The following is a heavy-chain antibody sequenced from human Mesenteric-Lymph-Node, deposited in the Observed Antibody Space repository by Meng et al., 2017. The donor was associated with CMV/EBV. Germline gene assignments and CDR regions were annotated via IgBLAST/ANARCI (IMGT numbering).Heavy chain of an antibody. J-gene: IGHJ4*02. CDR2: IYYSGST. CDR1: GGSISSGDYY. V-gene: IGHV4-61*08. CDR3: ARDSVRRYFDY. Sequence: SETLSLTCTVSGGSISSGDYYWSWIRQPPGKGLEWIGYIYYSGSTNYNPSLKSRVTISVDTSKNQFSLKLSSVTAADTAVYYCARDSVRRYFDYWGQGTLVTVSS.